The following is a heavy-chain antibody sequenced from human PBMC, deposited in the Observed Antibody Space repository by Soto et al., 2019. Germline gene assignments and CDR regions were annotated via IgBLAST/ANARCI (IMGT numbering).Heavy chain of an antibody. Sequence: QVQLVQSGAAVKKPGASVKVSCKASGYTFTSYDITGVRQATGKGLEWMGWMNPNSVNTGYAQKFQGRVTMTRYTSLTPDYMELSSLRSEDTDVYYCAREMTTRGMDAWGQGTTVTVSS. CDR3: AREMTTRGMDA. V-gene: IGHV1-8*01. J-gene: IGHJ6*02. CDR2: MNPNSVNT. CDR1: GYTFTSYD. D-gene: IGHD1-1*01.